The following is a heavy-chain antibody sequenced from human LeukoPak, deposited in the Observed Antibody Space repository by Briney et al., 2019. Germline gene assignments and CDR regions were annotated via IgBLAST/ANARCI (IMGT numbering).Heavy chain of an antibody. CDR3: AKWGDYDVLTGYYDSDY. V-gene: IGHV3-23*01. CDR2: ISGRDDST. D-gene: IGHD3-9*01. Sequence: GGSLRLSCAASGFTFSRYEMNWVRQAPGKGLEWVSAISGRDDSTYYADSVKGRFTISRDTSKNTLYLQMNSLRAEDTAVYYCAKWGDYDVLTGYYDSDYWGQGTLVTVSS. CDR1: GFTFSRYE. J-gene: IGHJ4*02.